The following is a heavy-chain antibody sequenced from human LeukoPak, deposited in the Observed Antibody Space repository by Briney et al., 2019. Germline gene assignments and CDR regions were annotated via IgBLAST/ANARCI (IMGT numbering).Heavy chain of an antibody. CDR1: GFTFSSYA. J-gene: IGHJ4*02. V-gene: IGHV3-23*01. CDR3: AKVWFGEDTYLDF. Sequence: GGSLRLSCAASGFTFSSYAMSWVRHAPGKGLEWVSGISGTGGSTYYADSVKGRFTISRDNSKNTLYLQINSLRAEDTAVYFCAKVWFGEDTYLDFWGQGTLVTVSS. CDR2: ISGTGGST. D-gene: IGHD3-10*01.